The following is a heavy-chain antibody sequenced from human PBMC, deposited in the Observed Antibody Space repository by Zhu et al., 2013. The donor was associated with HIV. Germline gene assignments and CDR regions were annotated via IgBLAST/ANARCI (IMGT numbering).Heavy chain of an antibody. D-gene: IGHD3-22*01. Sequence: QVQLVQSGAEVKKPGASVKVSCKASGYTFTSYGISWVRQAPGQGLEWMGWISAYNGNTNYAQKLQGRVTMTTDTSTSTAYMELRSLRSDDTAVYYCAREGLSQYYYDSSGYYYSDYWGRGNPGHRLL. V-gene: IGHV1-18*04. CDR2: ISAYNGNT. CDR1: GYTFTSYG. J-gene: IGHJ4*02. CDR3: AREGLSQYYYDSSGYYYSDY.